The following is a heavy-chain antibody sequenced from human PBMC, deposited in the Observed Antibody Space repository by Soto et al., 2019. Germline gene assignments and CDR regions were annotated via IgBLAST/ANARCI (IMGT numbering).Heavy chain of an antibody. V-gene: IGHV4-39*01. Sequence: QLQLQESGPGLVKSSETLSLTCTVSGGSISRSSYYWGWIRQPPGKGLEWIGSSYYSGSTYFNSSLESRVAISVYTSKNQFSLNLSSVTAADTAVYYCARQLRKGSSVIRGVDCWGQGTLVSVSS. J-gene: IGHJ4*02. CDR3: ARQLRKGSSVIRGVDC. CDR2: SYYSGST. D-gene: IGHD3-10*01. CDR1: GGSISRSSYY.